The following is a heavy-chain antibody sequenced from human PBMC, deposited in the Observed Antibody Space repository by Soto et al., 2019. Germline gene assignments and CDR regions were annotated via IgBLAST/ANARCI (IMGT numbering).Heavy chain of an antibody. J-gene: IGHJ4*02. Sequence: PGGSLRLSCAASGFTFSNAWMNWVRQAPGKGLEWVGRIKSKTDGGTTDYAAPVKGRFTISRDDSKNTLYLQMNSLKTEDTAVYYCTTRPAASSEKYFDYWGKGTLVTVSS. V-gene: IGHV3-15*07. D-gene: IGHD6-13*01. CDR2: IKSKTDGGTT. CDR3: TTRPAASSEKYFDY. CDR1: GFTFSNAW.